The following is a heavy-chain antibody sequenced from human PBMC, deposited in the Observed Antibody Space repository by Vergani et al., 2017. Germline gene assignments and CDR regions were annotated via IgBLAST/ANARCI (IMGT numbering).Heavy chain of an antibody. D-gene: IGHD1-26*01. CDR3: ARRWELLPVRAFDI. Sequence: EVQLVESGGGLVQPGGSLRLSCAASGFTFSSYWMSWVRQAPGKGLEWVSYISSSGSTIYYADSVKGRFTISRDNAKNSLYLQMNSLRAEDTAVYYCARRWELLPVRAFDIWGQGTMVTVSS. V-gene: IGHV3-48*04. CDR1: GFTFSSYW. J-gene: IGHJ3*02. CDR2: ISSSGSTI.